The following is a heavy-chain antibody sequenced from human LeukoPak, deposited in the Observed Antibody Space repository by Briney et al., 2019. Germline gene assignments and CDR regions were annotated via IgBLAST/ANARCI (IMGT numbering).Heavy chain of an antibody. D-gene: IGHD2-2*01. Sequence: GGSLRLSCAASGFTFRDYTMNWVRQAPGKGLEWVSAINKGGNFMKHADSVKGRFIVSRDNAKDFLFLQMNSLRVEDTAVYFCTREVLAVLEPATNTMDYWGQGTRVTVSS. CDR1: GFTFRDYT. J-gene: IGHJ4*02. CDR2: INKGGNFM. CDR3: TREVLAVLEPATNTMDY. V-gene: IGHV3-21*01.